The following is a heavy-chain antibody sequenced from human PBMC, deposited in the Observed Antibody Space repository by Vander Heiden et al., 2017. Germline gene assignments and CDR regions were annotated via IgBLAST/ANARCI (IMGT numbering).Heavy chain of an antibody. D-gene: IGHD6-13*01. CDR2: IGTAGDT. J-gene: IGHJ4*01. CDR1: GFTFSSYD. V-gene: IGHV3-13*01. CDR3: AREQQLVGGYDY. Sequence: EVQLAESGGGLVQPGRSLRLFCAASGFTFSSYDMHWVRQATGKGLEWVSAIGTAGDTYYPGSVKGRFTISRENAKNSLYLQMNSLRAGDTAVYYCAREQQLVGGYDYWGHGTLVTVSS.